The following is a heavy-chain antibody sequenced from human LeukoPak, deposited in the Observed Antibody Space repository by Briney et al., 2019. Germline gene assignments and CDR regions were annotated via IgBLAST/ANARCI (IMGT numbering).Heavy chain of an antibody. CDR2: IYYSGST. D-gene: IGHD1-26*01. CDR1: GFTFSDYY. CDR3: ARNLVGATRLFDY. V-gene: IGHV4-38-2*01. Sequence: SGGSLRLSCAASGFTFSDYYMSWIRQPPGKGLEWIGSIYYSGSTYYNPSLKSRVTISVDTSKNQFSLKLSSVTAADTAVYYCARNLVGATRLFDYWGQGTLVTVSS. J-gene: IGHJ4*02.